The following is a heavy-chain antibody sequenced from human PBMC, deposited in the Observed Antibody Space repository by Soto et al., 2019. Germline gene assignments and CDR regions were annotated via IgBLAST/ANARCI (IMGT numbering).Heavy chain of an antibody. V-gene: IGHV3-33*06. Sequence: GGALRLSCGGAGFTFRSYGMHWGRQAPGKGLEWVAVIWYDGSNKYYADSVKGRFTISRDNSKNTVYLQMNSLRAEDTAVYYCAKAFGTYYFDYWGQGTVVTVSS. CDR3: AKAFGTYYFDY. CDR1: GFTFRSYG. D-gene: IGHD3-10*01. J-gene: IGHJ4*01. CDR2: IWYDGSNK.